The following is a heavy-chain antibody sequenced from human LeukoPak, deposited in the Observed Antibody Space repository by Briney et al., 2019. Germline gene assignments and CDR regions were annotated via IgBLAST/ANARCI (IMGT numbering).Heavy chain of an antibody. Sequence: GGSLRLSCAASGFTFSSYAMSWVRQAPGMGLEWVSAISGSGGSTYYADSVKGRFTISRDNSKNTLYLQMNSLRAEDTAVYYCAKSGVGGSYRPREYWGQGTLVTVSS. CDR1: GFTFSSYA. V-gene: IGHV3-23*01. CDR2: ISGSGGST. J-gene: IGHJ4*02. D-gene: IGHD3-16*02. CDR3: AKSGVGGSYRPREY.